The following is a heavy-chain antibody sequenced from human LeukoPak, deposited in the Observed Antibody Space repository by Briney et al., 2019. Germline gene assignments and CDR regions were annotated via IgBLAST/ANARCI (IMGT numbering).Heavy chain of an antibody. CDR3: ASGPYYDFWSGYFPFDY. Sequence: GGSLRLSCAASGFTFSSYSMNWVRQAPGKGLEWVSSISSSSSYIYYADSVKGRFTISRDNAKNSLYLQMNSQRAEDTAVYYCASGPYYDFWSGYFPFDYWGQGTLVTVSS. CDR2: ISSSSSYI. D-gene: IGHD3-3*01. J-gene: IGHJ4*02. V-gene: IGHV3-21*01. CDR1: GFTFSSYS.